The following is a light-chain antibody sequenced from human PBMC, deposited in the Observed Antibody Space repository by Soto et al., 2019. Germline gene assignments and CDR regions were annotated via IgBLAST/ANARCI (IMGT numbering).Light chain of an antibody. J-gene: IGKJ1*01. Sequence: EIVLTQSPATLSLSPGERATLSCRASQNLNSYLAWYQKKPGQAPRLVIYDASNRPTGIPARFSGSGSGTDITLTISRLEPEDFAVYYCQQYGSSGTFGQGTKVDIK. CDR2: DAS. CDR1: QNLNSY. V-gene: IGKV3-11*01. CDR3: QQYGSSGT.